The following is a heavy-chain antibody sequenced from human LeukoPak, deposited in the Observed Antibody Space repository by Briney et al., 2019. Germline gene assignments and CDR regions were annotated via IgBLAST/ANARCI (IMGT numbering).Heavy chain of an antibody. CDR3: ARGTGIAAAGIGVFDY. J-gene: IGHJ4*02. V-gene: IGHV3-23*01. CDR1: GFTFSNYA. CDR2: VKSGYNT. Sequence: PGGSLRLSCAASGFTFSNYAMNWVRQAPGKGLEWVSVVKSGYNTYYADSVKGRFTISRDNSKNTLYLQMNSLRAEDTAVYYCARGTGIAAAGIGVFDYWGQGTLVTVSS. D-gene: IGHD6-13*01.